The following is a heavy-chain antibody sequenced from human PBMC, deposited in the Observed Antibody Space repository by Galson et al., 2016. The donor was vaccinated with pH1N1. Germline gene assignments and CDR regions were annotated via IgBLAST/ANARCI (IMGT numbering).Heavy chain of an antibody. V-gene: IGHV1-2*06. CDR2: INSKTGRT. CDR1: GYTLSELA. D-gene: IGHD1-26*01. CDR3: ARAPMGSTLYYCDY. Sequence: SVKVSCKVSGYTLSELAIHWVRQTPGKGLEWMGRINSKTGRTDYAQSFQGRVTMTRDTSISAAYMDLNRLRSDDTAVYYCARAPMGSTLYYCDYRGQGTLVTVSS. J-gene: IGHJ4*02.